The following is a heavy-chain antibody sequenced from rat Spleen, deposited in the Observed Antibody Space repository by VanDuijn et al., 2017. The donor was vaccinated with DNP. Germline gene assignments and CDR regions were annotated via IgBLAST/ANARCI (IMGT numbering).Heavy chain of an antibody. V-gene: IGHV4-2*01. CDR2: INEDSGTI. CDR3: SREGLRASDY. J-gene: IGHJ2*01. D-gene: IGHD4-1*01. CDR1: GFNFNDYW. Sequence: EVKLVESGGGLVQPGRSLKLSCAASGFNFNDYWMVWVRQAPGKGLEWIGEINEDSGTINYTPSLKDKFTISRDNAQNTLYLQMSKLGSEDSAIYYCSREGLRASDYWGQGVLVTVSS.